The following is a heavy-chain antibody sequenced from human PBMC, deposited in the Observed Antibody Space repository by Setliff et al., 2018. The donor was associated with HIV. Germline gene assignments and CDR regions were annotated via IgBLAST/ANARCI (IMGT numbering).Heavy chain of an antibody. J-gene: IGHJ6*03. CDR2: INHSGST. CDR3: AGDRYTWNYGKNYMDV. V-gene: IGHV4-34*01. D-gene: IGHD1-7*01. Sequence: SETLSLTCAVYGGSFSGSYWSWIRQPPGKGLEWIGEINHSGSTNYNPSLRSRVTTSVDTSKSQFSLKLSSVTAADTAVYYCAGDRYTWNYGKNYMDVWGKVTTVTVSS. CDR1: GGSFSGSY.